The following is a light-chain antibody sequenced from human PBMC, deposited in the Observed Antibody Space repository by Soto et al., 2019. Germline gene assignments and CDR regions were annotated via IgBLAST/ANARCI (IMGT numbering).Light chain of an antibody. V-gene: IGLV1-51*02. CDR3: GTWDTTLSAGV. J-gene: IGLJ3*02. CDR1: SSNIGNNY. CDR2: ENN. Sequence: QAVVTQPPSVSAAPGQKVTISCSGSSSNIGNNYVSWYQQLPGTAPKLLIYENNKRPSGIPDRFSGSKSGTSATLGITGLQTGDEAGYYCGTWDTTLSAGVFGGGTKVTVL.